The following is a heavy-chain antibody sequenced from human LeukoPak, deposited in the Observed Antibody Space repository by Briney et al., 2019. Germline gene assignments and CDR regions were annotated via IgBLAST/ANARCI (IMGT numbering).Heavy chain of an antibody. J-gene: IGHJ5*02. V-gene: IGHV1-18*01. CDR1: GYTFTSYD. CDR2: ISTYNDNT. Sequence: ASVKVSCKASGYTFTSYDISWVRQAPGQGLEWMGWISTYNDNTHYAQKLQGRVTMTTDTSTNTAYMELRSLRSDDRAVYYCARGGIDIVTVPVSNWFDPWGQGTLVTVSS. D-gene: IGHD2/OR15-2a*01. CDR3: ARGGIDIVTVPVSNWFDP.